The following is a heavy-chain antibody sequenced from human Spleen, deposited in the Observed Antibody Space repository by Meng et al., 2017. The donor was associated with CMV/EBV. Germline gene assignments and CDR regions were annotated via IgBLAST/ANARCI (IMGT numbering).Heavy chain of an antibody. Sequence: GGSLRLSCAASGFTFNNYAMHWVRQVPGKGLVWVSRINRDGSNTAYADSVKGRFTISRDNAKDTLYLQMNSLRAEDTAVYYCVRDSFWGSYYYGMDVWGQGTTVTVSS. CDR3: VRDSFWGSYYYGMDV. V-gene: IGHV3-74*01. D-gene: IGHD3-16*01. J-gene: IGHJ6*02. CDR2: INRDGSNT. CDR1: GFTFNNYA.